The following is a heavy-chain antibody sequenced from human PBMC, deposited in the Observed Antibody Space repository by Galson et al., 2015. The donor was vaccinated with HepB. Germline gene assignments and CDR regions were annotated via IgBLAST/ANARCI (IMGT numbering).Heavy chain of an antibody. Sequence: SLRLSCAVSGFTFGNYGMSWVRQTPRKGLEWVSSISGSGGSTFYADSVKGRFTISRDNSKNTQYLQMNSLSAEDTAVYYCAKDSRDRLYYYDAAGFYDHWGQGTLVTVSS. D-gene: IGHD3-22*01. CDR3: AKDSRDRLYYYDAAGFYDH. J-gene: IGHJ4*02. CDR1: GFTFGNYG. CDR2: ISGSGGST. V-gene: IGHV3-23*01.